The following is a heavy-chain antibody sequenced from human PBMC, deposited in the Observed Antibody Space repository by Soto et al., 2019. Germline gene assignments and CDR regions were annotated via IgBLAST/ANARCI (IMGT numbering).Heavy chain of an antibody. CDR3: TRDASGTTTFLAS. CDR2: IWLDGSER. D-gene: IGHD1-1*01. V-gene: IGHV3-33*01. Sequence: GGSLRLSCEASGFMFSTSGMHWVRQAPGKGMEWVSGIWLDGSERYYSDSVKGRFTISRDNSKNTLFLQMTSLRVEDRAVYFCTRDASGTTTFLASWGQGTLVTVSS. J-gene: IGHJ5*01. CDR1: GFMFSTSG.